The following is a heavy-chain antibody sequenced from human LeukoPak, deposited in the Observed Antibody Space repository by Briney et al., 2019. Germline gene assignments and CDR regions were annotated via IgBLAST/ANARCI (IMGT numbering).Heavy chain of an antibody. CDR2: INHSGST. CDR3: ARGLGYCSGGSCYSDY. V-gene: IGHV4-34*01. D-gene: IGHD2-15*01. Sequence: SETLSLTCAVYGGSFSGYYWSWIRQPPGKGLEWIGEINHSGSTSYNPSLKSRVTISVDTSKNQFSLKLSSVTAADTAVYYCARGLGYCSGGSCYSDYWGQGTQVTVSS. J-gene: IGHJ4*02. CDR1: GGSFSGYY.